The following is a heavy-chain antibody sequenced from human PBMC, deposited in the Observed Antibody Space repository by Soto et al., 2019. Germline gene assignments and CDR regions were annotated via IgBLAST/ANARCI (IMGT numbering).Heavy chain of an antibody. CDR1: GESLNYFY. V-gene: IGHV4-34*01. D-gene: IGHD1-26*01. J-gene: IGHJ4*02. CDR2: FYDGGST. CDR3: ARGKWADRFAN. Sequence: SETLSLTCAVYGESLNYFYWSWIRQAPGKGLERIGEFYDGGSTNYNPSVKSRVTISAARSSNQFSLRMTSMTAADTAVYYCARGKWADRFANWGQGILVTVS.